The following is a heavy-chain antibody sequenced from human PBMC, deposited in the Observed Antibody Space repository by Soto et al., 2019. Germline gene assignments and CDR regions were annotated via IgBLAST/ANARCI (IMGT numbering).Heavy chain of an antibody. CDR3: ASSDYDILTGYYGLSFDY. Sequence: GESLKISCKGSGYSFTSYWISWVRQMPGKGLEWMGRIDPSDSYTNYSPSFQGHVTISADKSISTAYLQWSSLKASDTAMYYCASSDYDILTGYYGLSFDYWGQGTLVTVSS. CDR1: GYSFTSYW. D-gene: IGHD3-9*01. CDR2: IDPSDSYT. V-gene: IGHV5-10-1*01. J-gene: IGHJ4*02.